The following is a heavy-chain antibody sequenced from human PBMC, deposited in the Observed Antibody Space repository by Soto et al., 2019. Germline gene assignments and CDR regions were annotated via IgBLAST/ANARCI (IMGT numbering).Heavy chain of an antibody. CDR1: GFSLSTAGMG. Sequence: SGPTLVNPTETLTLTCTVSGFSLSTAGMGVSWIRQPPGKALEWLAHIFSNGEKSYNTSLKSRLTISKDTSKSQVVLTMTNMDPVDTATYYCTRSISLPAAVDTCFDPWGQGTPVTVSS. D-gene: IGHD2-2*01. J-gene: IGHJ5*02. CDR2: IFSNGEK. V-gene: IGHV2-26*01. CDR3: TRSISLPAAVDTCFDP.